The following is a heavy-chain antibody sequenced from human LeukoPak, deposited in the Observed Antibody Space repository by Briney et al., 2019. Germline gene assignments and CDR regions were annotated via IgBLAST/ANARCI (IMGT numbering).Heavy chain of an antibody. CDR2: ISYDGSHK. D-gene: IGHD3-10*01. CDR3: ARDGIYGSGSYDAFDI. V-gene: IGHV3-30*03. J-gene: IGHJ3*02. CDR1: GFTFSDYG. Sequence: PGGSLRLSCAASGFTFSDYGMHWVRQAPGKGLEWVALISYDGSHKDYTDSVKGRFTISRDNSKNTLYLQMNSLRAEDTAVYYCARDGIYGSGSYDAFDIWGQGTMVTVSS.